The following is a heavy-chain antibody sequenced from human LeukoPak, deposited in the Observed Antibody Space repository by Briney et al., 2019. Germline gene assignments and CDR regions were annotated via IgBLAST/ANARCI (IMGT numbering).Heavy chain of an antibody. CDR3: ARDMITFTGGLDDNFDY. CDR1: GYTFTGYY. J-gene: IGHJ4*02. Sequence: ASVKVSCEASGYTFTGYYMHWVRQAPGQGLEWMGWINPNSGGTSYAQKFQGRVTMTRDTSISTAYMELSRLRSDDTAVYYCARDMITFTGGLDDNFDYWGQGTLVTVSS. D-gene: IGHD3-16*01. V-gene: IGHV1-2*02. CDR2: INPNSGGT.